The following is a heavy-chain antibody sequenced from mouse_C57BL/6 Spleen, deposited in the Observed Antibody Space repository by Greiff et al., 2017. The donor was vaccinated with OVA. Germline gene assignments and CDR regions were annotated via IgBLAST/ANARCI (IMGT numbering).Heavy chain of an antibody. CDR2: IDPSDSYT. CDR3: ARWSRVVANYAMDY. V-gene: IGHV1-69*01. Sequence: VQLQQPGAELVMPGASVKLSCKASGYTFTSYWMHWVKQRPGQGLEWIGEIDPSDSYTNYNQKFKGKSTLTVDKSSSTAYMQLSSLTSEDSAVYYCARWSRVVANYAMDYWGQGTSVTVSS. CDR1: GYTFTSYW. D-gene: IGHD1-1*01. J-gene: IGHJ4*01.